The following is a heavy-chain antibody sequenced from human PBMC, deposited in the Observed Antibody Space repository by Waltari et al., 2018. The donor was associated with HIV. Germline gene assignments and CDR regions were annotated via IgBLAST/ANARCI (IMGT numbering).Heavy chain of an antibody. V-gene: IGHV3-21*01. CDR1: GFPFRPHR. J-gene: IGHJ6*02. CDR3: ARDFWGGYYYGMDV. CDR2: ISSSSSYI. D-gene: IGHD3-16*01. Sequence: EVQLVASGGGLVKPVGSLRLPCAASGFPFRPHRLNWVRQAPGKGLEWVSSISSSSSYIYYADSVKGRFTISRDNAKNSLYLQMSSLRAEDTAVYYCARDFWGGYYYGMDVWGQGTTVTVSS.